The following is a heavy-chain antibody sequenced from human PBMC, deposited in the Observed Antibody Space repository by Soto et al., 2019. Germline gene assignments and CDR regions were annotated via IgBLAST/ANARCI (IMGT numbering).Heavy chain of an antibody. CDR3: ARDPQESTRGSSGPGY. Sequence: ASVKVSCKASGYTFTGYYMHWVRQAPGQGLEWMGWINPNSGGTNYAQKFQGWVTMTRDTSISTAYMELSSLRSEDTAVYYCARDPQESTRGSSGPGYWGQGTLVTVSS. D-gene: IGHD6-13*01. CDR2: INPNSGGT. CDR1: GYTFTGYY. J-gene: IGHJ4*02. V-gene: IGHV1-2*04.